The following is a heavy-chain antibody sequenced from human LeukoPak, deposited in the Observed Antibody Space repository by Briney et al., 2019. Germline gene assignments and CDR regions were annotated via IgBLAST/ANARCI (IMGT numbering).Heavy chain of an antibody. D-gene: IGHD3-10*01. V-gene: IGHV7-4-1*02. J-gene: IGHJ6*03. CDR1: GHTFTNYG. Sequence: ASVKVSCKASGHTFTNYGITWVRQAPGQGFEWMGWINTNTGNPTYAQGFTGRFVFSLDTSVSTAHLQISSLKAEDTAVYFCARGRGASSGSGSHGTTSSYYMDVWGKGTTVTVSS. CDR2: INTNTGNP. CDR3: ARGRGASSGSGSHGTTSSYYMDV.